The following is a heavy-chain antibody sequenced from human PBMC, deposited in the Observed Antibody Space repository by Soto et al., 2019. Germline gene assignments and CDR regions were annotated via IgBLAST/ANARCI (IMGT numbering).Heavy chain of an antibody. D-gene: IGHD5-18*01. CDR3: VSDRGYGHASVPYS. Sequence: QAHLVESGGGVVQPGRSLRLSCAASGLTFTSYGRHWVRQAPGTRLEWVAVISYDGGLQHYADSVKGRFTISRDNSKNMVLLQMNSLRAEDTAVYYCVSDRGYGHASVPYSWGQGTLVSVSS. J-gene: IGHJ4*02. CDR1: GLTFTSYG. CDR2: ISYDGGLQ. V-gene: IGHV3-30*03.